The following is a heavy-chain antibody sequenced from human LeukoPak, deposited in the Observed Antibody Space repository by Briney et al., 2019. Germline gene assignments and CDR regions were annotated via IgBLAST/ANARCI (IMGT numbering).Heavy chain of an antibody. CDR2: IYPGDSDT. Sequence: GESLKISCKGSGYSFTSYWIGWVRQMPGKGLEWMGIIYPGDSDTRYSPSFQGQVTISADKSISTAYLQWSSLKASDTAMYYCARLYYYDSSGYYALTSFTDYWGQGTLVTVSS. CDR1: GYSFTSYW. D-gene: IGHD3-22*01. J-gene: IGHJ4*02. V-gene: IGHV5-51*01. CDR3: ARLYYYDSSGYYALTSFTDY.